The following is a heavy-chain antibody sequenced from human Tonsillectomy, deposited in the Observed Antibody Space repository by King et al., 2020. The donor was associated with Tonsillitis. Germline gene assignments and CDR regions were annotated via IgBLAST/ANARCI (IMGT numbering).Heavy chain of an antibody. Sequence: QLVQSGAXVKKPGASVXVSCKVSGYTLTELSMHWVRQAPGKGLEWMGGFDPEDGETIYAQKFQGRVTMTEDTSTDTAYMELSRLRSEDTAVYYCATRLPYSSEAFDIWGQGTMVTVSS. D-gene: IGHD6-13*01. J-gene: IGHJ3*02. CDR3: ATRLPYSSEAFDI. CDR1: GYTLTELS. CDR2: FDPEDGET. V-gene: IGHV1-24*01.